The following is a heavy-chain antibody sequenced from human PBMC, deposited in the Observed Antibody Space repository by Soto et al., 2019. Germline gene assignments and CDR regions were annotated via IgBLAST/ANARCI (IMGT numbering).Heavy chain of an antibody. CDR2: IYHSGST. J-gene: IGHJ4*02. CDR1: GGSISSSNW. CDR3: ARVERGYYYDSSGYYWVY. Sequence: PSETLSLTCAVSGGSISSSNWWSWVRQPPGKGLEWIGEIYHSGSTNYNPSLKSRVTISVDKSKNQFSLKLSSVTAADTAVYYCARVERGYYYDSSGYYWVYWGQGTLVTVSS. D-gene: IGHD3-22*01. V-gene: IGHV4-4*02.